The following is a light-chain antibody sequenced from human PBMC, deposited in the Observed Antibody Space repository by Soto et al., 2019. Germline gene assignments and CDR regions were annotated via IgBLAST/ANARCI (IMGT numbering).Light chain of an antibody. J-gene: IGKJ1*01. Sequence: DIQMAQSPSTVSAYVGDSVTITCRASQSITTWLACYQQRPGKATKLMIYDVSSLQTGVPSRFSGSGSGTEFTLTISSLQPDDFADYYCQHYKMYYPWTFGQGTKVDIK. V-gene: IGKV1-5*01. CDR2: DVS. CDR3: QHYKMYYPWT. CDR1: QSITTW.